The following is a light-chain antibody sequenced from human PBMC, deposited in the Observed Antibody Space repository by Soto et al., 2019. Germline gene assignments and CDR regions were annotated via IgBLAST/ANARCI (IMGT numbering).Light chain of an antibody. Sequence: QSVLSQPRSASGTPGQRVTISCSESSSNIGSNTVNWYQRLPGTAPKLLIYSNNQRPSGVPDRFSGSKSGTSASLAISGLQSEDEADYYCAAWDDSLNGYVFGTGTKVTVL. CDR1: SSNIGSNT. CDR3: AAWDDSLNGYV. CDR2: SNN. V-gene: IGLV1-44*01. J-gene: IGLJ1*01.